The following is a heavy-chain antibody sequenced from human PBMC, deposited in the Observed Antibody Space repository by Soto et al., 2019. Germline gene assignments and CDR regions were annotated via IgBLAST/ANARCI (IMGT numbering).Heavy chain of an antibody. CDR1: GGTFSSYT. CDR2: IIPILGIA. CDR3: ARARGDGCSSTSCPIDY. Sequence: ASVKVSCKASGGTFSSYTISWVRQAPGQGLEWMGRIIPILGIANYAQKFQGRVTITADKSTSTAYMELSSLRSEDTAVYYCARARGDGCSSTSCPIDYWGQGTLVTVSS. V-gene: IGHV1-69*02. D-gene: IGHD2-2*01. J-gene: IGHJ4*02.